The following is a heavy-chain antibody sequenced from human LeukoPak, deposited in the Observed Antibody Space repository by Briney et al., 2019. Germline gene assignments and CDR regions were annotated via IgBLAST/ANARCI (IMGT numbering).Heavy chain of an antibody. D-gene: IGHD4-23*01. CDR3: ARDPIMTTVASLSYWYLDL. CDR2: ISAYNGNT. CDR1: GYTFTSYG. V-gene: IGHV1-18*01. J-gene: IGHJ2*01. Sequence: AASVKVSCKASGYTFTSYGISWVRQAPGQGLEWMGWISAYNGNTNYAQKLQGRVTTTTDTSTSTAYMELRSLRSDDTAVYYCARDPIMTTVASLSYWYLDLWGRGTLVTVSS.